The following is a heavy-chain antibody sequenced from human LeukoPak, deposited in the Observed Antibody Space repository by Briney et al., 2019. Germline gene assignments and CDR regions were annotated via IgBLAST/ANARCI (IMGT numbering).Heavy chain of an antibody. V-gene: IGHV3-20*04. J-gene: IGHJ6*03. CDR3: ASLGGSGSTYYYYMDV. D-gene: IGHD3-10*01. Sequence: PGGSLRLSCAASGFTFDDYGMSWVRQAPGKGLAWVSGINWNGGSTGYADSVKGRFTISRDNAKNSLYLQMNSLRAEDTALYYCASLGGSGSTYYYYMDVWGKGTTVTVSS. CDR2: INWNGGST. CDR1: GFTFDDYG.